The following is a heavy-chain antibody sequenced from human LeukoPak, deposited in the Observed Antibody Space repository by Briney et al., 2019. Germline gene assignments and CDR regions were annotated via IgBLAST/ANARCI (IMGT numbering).Heavy chain of an antibody. V-gene: IGHV3-33*01. D-gene: IGHD5/OR15-5a*01. CDR3: ARDLSGGVYHFYYYYGMDV. Sequence: PGRSLRLSCAASGFTFSSCGMHWVRQAPGKGLEWVAVIWYDGSNKYYADSVKGRFTISRDNSKNTLYLQMNSLRAEDTAVYYCARDLSGGVYHFYYYYGMDVWGKGTTVTVSS. CDR2: IWYDGSNK. CDR1: GFTFSSCG. J-gene: IGHJ6*04.